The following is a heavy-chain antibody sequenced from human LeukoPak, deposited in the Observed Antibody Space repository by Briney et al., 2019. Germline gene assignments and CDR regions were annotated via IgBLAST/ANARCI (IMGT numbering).Heavy chain of an antibody. D-gene: IGHD4-17*01. CDR2: LSGSGDST. CDR3: AKDRGDRYWYFDL. Sequence: PGGSLRLSCVVSGFTFSNYAMSWVRQAPGKGLEWASGLSGSGDSTFYADSVKGRVTISRDNSKNTVYLQMNSLRAEDTAVYSCAKDRGDRYWYFDLWGRGTLVSVSS. V-gene: IGHV3-23*01. J-gene: IGHJ2*01. CDR1: GFTFSNYA.